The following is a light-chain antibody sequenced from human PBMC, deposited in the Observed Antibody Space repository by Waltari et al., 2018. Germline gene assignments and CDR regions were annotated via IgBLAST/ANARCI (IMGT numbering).Light chain of an antibody. V-gene: IGKV3-20*01. CDR1: QTVRTTY. CDR3: QQYDISPLT. CDR2: GAS. Sequence: EPVLTQSPGTLSLSPGERATLSCNASQTVRTTYLAGYQQKPGQAPNLLIYGASSRATGIPDRFSGSGSGTDFSLTISILEPEDFAVYYCQQYDISPLTFGGGTKVEIK. J-gene: IGKJ4*01.